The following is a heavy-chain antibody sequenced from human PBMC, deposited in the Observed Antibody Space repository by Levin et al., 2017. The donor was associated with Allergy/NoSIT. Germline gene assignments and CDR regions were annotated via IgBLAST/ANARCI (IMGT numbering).Heavy chain of an antibody. Sequence: PGGSLRLSCAASGITFNNAWMSWARQAPGKGLEWVGRIKSKSDGGTTDYAAPVKGRFIISRDDSKNTLYLQMNSLKTEDTAVYYCTTYSSSWYYFDYWGQGALVAVSS. CDR2: IKSKSDGGTT. V-gene: IGHV3-15*01. CDR3: TTYSSSWYYFDY. J-gene: IGHJ4*02. CDR1: GITFNNAW. D-gene: IGHD6-13*01.